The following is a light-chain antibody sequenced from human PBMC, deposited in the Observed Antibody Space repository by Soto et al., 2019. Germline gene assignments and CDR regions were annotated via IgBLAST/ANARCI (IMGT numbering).Light chain of an antibody. Sequence: DIVLTQSTATLSLSPGERATLSCRASQSISSQLAWYQQKPGQAPRLLIHDASNRATGIPARFSGSGSSTDFTLTISILEPEDFAVYYCQQYNDRPRTFGQGTKV. J-gene: IGKJ1*01. CDR3: QQYNDRPRT. CDR2: DAS. V-gene: IGKV3-11*01. CDR1: QSISSQ.